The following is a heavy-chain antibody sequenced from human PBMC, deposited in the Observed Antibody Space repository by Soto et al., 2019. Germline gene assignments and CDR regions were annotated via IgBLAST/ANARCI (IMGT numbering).Heavy chain of an antibody. Sequence: SVKVSCKASGGTFSSYAISWVRQAPGQGLEWMGGIIPIFGTANYAQKFQGRVTITADESTSTAYMELSSLRSEDTAVYYCARDAPSQYNWFDPWGQGTLVTVS. V-gene: IGHV1-69*13. CDR3: ARDAPSQYNWFDP. CDR1: GGTFSSYA. CDR2: IIPIFGTA. J-gene: IGHJ5*02.